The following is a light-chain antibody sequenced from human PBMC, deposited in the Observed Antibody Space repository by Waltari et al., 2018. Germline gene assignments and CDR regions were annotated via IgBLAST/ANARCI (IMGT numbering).Light chain of an antibody. V-gene: IGKV3-11*01. CDR1: QSVGTY. J-gene: IGKJ4*01. CDR3: QQRRSWPLT. CDR2: DAS. Sequence: EIVLTQSPAILSFSPGERATLSCRASQSVGTYLAWYQQRPGQSPRLLIYDASYRATGIPARFSGRGSETDFTLTISSLQPEDFAVYYCQQRRSWPLTFGGGTRVQI.